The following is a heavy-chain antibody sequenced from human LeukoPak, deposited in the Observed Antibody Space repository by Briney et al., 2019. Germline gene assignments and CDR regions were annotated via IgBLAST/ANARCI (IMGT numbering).Heavy chain of an antibody. CDR1: GFTFDDYT. CDR3: AKDYGDYLGPDY. CDR2: ISWDGGST. J-gene: IGHJ4*02. Sequence: GGSLRLSCAASGFTFDDYTMHWVRQAPGKGLEWVSLISWDGGSTYYADSVKGRFTISRDNGKNSLYLQMNSLRTEDTALYYCAKDYGDYLGPDYWGQGTLVTVSS. D-gene: IGHD4-17*01. V-gene: IGHV3-43*01.